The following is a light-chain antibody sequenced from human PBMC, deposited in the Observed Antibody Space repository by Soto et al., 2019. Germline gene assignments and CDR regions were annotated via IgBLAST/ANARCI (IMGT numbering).Light chain of an antibody. CDR3: SSYADSIVL. J-gene: IGLJ2*01. CDR2: EVS. V-gene: IGLV2-8*01. Sequence: QSALTQPPSASGSPGQSVTISCTGTSSDVGGYNYVSWYQQHPGKAPKLMISEVSKRPSGVPDRFSGSMSGNTASLTVSGLQAEDEADYYCSSYADSIVLFGGGTKLTVL. CDR1: SSDVGGYNY.